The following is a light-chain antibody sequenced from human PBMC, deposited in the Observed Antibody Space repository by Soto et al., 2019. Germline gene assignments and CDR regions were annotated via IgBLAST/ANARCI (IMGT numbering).Light chain of an antibody. V-gene: IGLV2-14*01. CDR2: DVS. Sequence: QSVLTQPASVSGSPGQSITISCTGTSSDVGCYNYVSWYQQHPGKAPKLMIYDVSNRPSGVSNRFSGSKSGNTASLTISGLQAEDEADYYCSSYTSSSTYVFGTGTKV. CDR1: SSDVGCYNY. CDR3: SSYTSSSTYV. J-gene: IGLJ1*01.